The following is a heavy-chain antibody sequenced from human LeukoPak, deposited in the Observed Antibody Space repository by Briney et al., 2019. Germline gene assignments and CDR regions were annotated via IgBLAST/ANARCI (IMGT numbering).Heavy chain of an antibody. CDR3: AKHQYSGSYLFDY. V-gene: IGHV3-21*04. CDR2: ISSSSSYI. Sequence: GGSLRLSCAASGFTFSSYSMNWVRQAPGKGLEWVSSISSSSSYIYYADSVKGRFTISRDNAKNSLYLQMNSLRAEDTAVYYCAKHQYSGSYLFDYWGQGTLVTVSS. CDR1: GFTFSSYS. J-gene: IGHJ4*02. D-gene: IGHD1-26*01.